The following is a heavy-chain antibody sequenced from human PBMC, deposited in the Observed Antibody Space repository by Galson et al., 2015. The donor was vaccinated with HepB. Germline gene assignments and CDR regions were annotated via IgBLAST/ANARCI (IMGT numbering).Heavy chain of an antibody. D-gene: IGHD6-13*01. CDR3: AREVTLTSSWYYYGMDV. J-gene: IGHJ6*02. CDR1: GFTFSNYG. CDR2: ISYDGSYQ. Sequence: SLRLSCAASGFTFSNYGMYWVRQAPGKGLEWMAVISYDGSYQYYADSVKGRFTVSRGSSKNTLYLQMNSLGGEDTAVYFCAREVTLTSSWYYYGMDVWGHGTTVIVSS. V-gene: IGHV3-30*19.